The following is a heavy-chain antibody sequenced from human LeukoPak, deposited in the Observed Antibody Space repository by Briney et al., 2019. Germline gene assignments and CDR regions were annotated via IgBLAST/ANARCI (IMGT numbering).Heavy chain of an antibody. CDR2: IYSGGST. V-gene: IGHV3-53*01. D-gene: IGHD6-19*01. Sequence: GGSLRLSCAVSEFSVSSNYMNWVRQAPGKGLEWVSFIYSGGSTYYADSVRCRFTISRDNTKNMVALQMASLGAEDTAVYYCARGRFSGPDDYWGQGALVTVSS. CDR1: EFSVSSNY. CDR3: ARGRFSGPDDY. J-gene: IGHJ4*02.